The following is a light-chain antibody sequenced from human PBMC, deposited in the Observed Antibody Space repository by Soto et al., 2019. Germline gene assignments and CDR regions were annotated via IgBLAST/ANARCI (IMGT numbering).Light chain of an antibody. V-gene: IGKV3-20*01. CDR2: VAS. CDR1: QNVGRNY. CDR3: QQYGTSPFT. Sequence: EIVLTQSPGTLSLSPGERATLSCRASQNVGRNYLAWYQQKPGQAPRLLIYVASSRATGIPDRFSGSGSGTDFTLTISRLEPEDFAVYYCQQYGTSPFTFGQGTKLE. J-gene: IGKJ2*01.